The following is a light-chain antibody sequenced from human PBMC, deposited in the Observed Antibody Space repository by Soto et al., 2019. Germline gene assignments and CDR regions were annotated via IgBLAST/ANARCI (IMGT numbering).Light chain of an antibody. J-gene: IGKJ1*01. CDR1: QTGSSKY. CDR2: GTS. CDR3: QQYNNWPPWT. Sequence: IVLTQSPGTVSLCPGERATLSCRAIQTGSSKYLAWYKQKPGQAPRLLIYGTSTRATGIPARFSGSGSGTEFTLTISSLQSEDFAVYYCQQYNNWPPWTFGQGTKVDIK. V-gene: IGKV3-15*01.